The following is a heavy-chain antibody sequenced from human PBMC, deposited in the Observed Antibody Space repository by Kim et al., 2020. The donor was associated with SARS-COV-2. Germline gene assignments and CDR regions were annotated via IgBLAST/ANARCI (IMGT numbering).Heavy chain of an antibody. D-gene: IGHD3-10*01. Sequence: ASVKVSCKASGYTFTSYDINWVRQATGQGLEWMGWMNPNSGNTGYAQKFQGRVTMTRNTSISTDYMELSSLRSEDTAVYYCARGSWWVGDPHQGASWGQGTLVTVSS. J-gene: IGHJ5*02. V-gene: IGHV1-8*01. CDR1: GYTFTSYD. CDR2: MNPNSGNT. CDR3: ARGSWWVGDPHQGAS.